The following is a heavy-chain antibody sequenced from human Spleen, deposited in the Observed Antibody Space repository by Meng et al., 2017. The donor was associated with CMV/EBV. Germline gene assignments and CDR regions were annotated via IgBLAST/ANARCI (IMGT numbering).Heavy chain of an antibody. CDR1: GFTFSNAW. Sequence: GFTFSNAWMNWVRQAQGKGLEWVGRIKSKTDGGTTDYAAPVKGRFTISRDDSKNTLYLQMNSLKTEDTAVYYCTTDGYSGFWYYFDYWGQGTLVTVSS. CDR2: IKSKTDGGTT. CDR3: TTDGYSGFWYYFDY. J-gene: IGHJ4*02. V-gene: IGHV3-15*07. D-gene: IGHD5-12*01.